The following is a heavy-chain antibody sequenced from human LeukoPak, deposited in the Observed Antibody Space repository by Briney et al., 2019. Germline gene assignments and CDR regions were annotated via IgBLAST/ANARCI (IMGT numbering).Heavy chain of an antibody. Sequence: ASVKVSCKASGGTFSIYAISWVRQAPGQGLEWMGGIIPIFGTANYAQKFQGRVTITADKSTSTAYMELSSLRSEDTAAYYCAGYGSGSYLPYYFDYWGQGTLVTVSS. D-gene: IGHD3-10*01. CDR1: GGTFSIYA. CDR2: IIPIFGTA. CDR3: AGYGSGSYLPYYFDY. V-gene: IGHV1-69*06. J-gene: IGHJ4*02.